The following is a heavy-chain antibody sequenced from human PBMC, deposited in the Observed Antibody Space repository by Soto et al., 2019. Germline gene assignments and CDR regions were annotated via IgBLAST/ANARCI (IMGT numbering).Heavy chain of an antibody. J-gene: IGHJ4*02. Sequence: XXTLSLTCAVYRGSFNGYSWTWIRQPPGAGLEWMGXINHSXRPNHNKSLKXXVTVSADXXKNPPSLKLTSVPPADTAVYYCARDKINGLFDYWGQGTLVTVSS. CDR2: INHSXRP. CDR3: ARDKINGLFDY. V-gene: IGHV4-34*01. D-gene: IGHD2-8*01. CDR1: RGSFNGYS.